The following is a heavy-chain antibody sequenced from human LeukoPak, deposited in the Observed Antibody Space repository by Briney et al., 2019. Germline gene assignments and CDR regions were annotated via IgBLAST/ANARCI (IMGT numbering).Heavy chain of an antibody. D-gene: IGHD5-18*01. CDR2: IYYSGST. Sequence: SETLSLTCTVSGGSISSSSYYWGWIRQPPGKGLEWIGSIYYSGSTYYNPSLKSRVTISVDTSKNQFSLKLSSVTAADTAVHYCARNSHTAMALDYWGQGTLVTVSS. J-gene: IGHJ4*02. V-gene: IGHV4-39*01. CDR3: ARNSHTAMALDY. CDR1: GGSISSSSYY.